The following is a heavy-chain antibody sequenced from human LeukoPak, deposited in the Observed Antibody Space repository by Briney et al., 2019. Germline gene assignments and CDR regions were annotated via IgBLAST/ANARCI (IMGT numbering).Heavy chain of an antibody. V-gene: IGHV4-59*01. CDR3: ARDDYGDWDFDY. J-gene: IGHJ4*02. CDR2: IYYSGST. CDR1: GGSISSYY. D-gene: IGHD4-17*01. Sequence: SETLSPTCTVSGGSISSYYWSWIRQPPGKGLEWIGYIYYSGSTNYSPSLKSRVTISVDTSKNRFSLKLSSVTAADTAVYYCARDDYGDWDFDYWGQGTLVTVST.